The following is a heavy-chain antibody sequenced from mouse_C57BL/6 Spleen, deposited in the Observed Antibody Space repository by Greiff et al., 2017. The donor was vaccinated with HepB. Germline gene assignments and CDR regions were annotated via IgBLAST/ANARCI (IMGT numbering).Heavy chain of an antibody. V-gene: IGHV1-69*01. CDR1: GYTFTSYW. Sequence: VQLQQPGAELVMPGASVKLSCKASGYTFTSYWMHWVKQRPGQGLEWIGEIDPSDSYTNYNQKFKGKSTLTVDKSSSTAYMQLSSLTSEDSAVYYCARTQGGGSFWFAYWGQGTLVTVSA. CDR2: IDPSDSYT. CDR3: ARTQGGGSFWFAY. J-gene: IGHJ3*01. D-gene: IGHD1-1*02.